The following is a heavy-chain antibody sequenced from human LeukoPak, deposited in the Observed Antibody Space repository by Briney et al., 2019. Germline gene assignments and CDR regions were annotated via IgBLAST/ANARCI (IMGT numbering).Heavy chain of an antibody. D-gene: IGHD1-14*01. CDR2: AHTSGST. Sequence: SETLSLTCIVSGGSMTSGTFSWSWIRQPAGKGLQWIGRAHTSGSTNYNPSLQSRVTISVDTSKNLFSLELSSVTAADTAVYCARDTLTAPFYYSYMDVWGKGTTVTVSS. V-gene: IGHV4-61*02. J-gene: IGHJ6*03. CDR3: ARDTLTAPFYYSYMDV. CDR1: GGSMTSGTFS.